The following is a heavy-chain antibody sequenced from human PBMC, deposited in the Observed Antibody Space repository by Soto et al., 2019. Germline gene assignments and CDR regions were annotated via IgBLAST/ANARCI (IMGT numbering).Heavy chain of an antibody. Sequence: SETLSLTCAVYGGSFSGYYWSWIRQPPGKGLEWIGEINHSGSTNYNPSLKSRVTISVDTSKNQFSLKLSSVTAADTAVYYCARGWAYSSSSLVLFDYWGQGTLVTVSS. J-gene: IGHJ4*02. CDR3: ARGWAYSSSSLVLFDY. CDR1: GGSFSGYY. CDR2: INHSGST. V-gene: IGHV4-34*01. D-gene: IGHD6-6*01.